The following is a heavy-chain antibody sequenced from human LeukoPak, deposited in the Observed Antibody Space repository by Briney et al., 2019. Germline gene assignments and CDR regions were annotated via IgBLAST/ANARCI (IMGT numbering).Heavy chain of an antibody. D-gene: IGHD6-19*01. CDR2: ITWNSDYV. Sequence: GGSLRLSCAASGFTFNDYAMHWVRQAPGKGLEWVSSITWNSDYVAYADSVKGRFTISRDNAKNSLYLQMNSLRAEDTAVYYCAREYSSGWYGDYWGQGTLVTVSS. CDR3: AREYSSGWYGDY. V-gene: IGHV3-9*01. J-gene: IGHJ4*02. CDR1: GFTFNDYA.